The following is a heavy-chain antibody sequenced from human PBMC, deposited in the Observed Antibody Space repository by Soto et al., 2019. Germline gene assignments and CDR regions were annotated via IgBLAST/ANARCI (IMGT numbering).Heavy chain of an antibody. Sequence: WTWIRQPPGKGLEWIGFIYYSGSTNSNPSLQSRVTISVDTSKNQFSLKMNSVTAADTAVYYCASPGSDWGALHYWGQGTLVTVSS. CDR3: ASPGSDWGALHY. D-gene: IGHD7-27*01. J-gene: IGHJ4*02. V-gene: IGHV4-59*08. CDR2: IYYSGST.